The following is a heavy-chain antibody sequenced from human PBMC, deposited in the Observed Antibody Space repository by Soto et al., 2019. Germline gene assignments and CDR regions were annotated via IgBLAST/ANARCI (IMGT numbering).Heavy chain of an antibody. J-gene: IGHJ5*02. CDR1: GFTFSSYS. V-gene: IGHV3-21*01. D-gene: IGHD6-13*01. CDR2: ISSSSSYI. CDR3: ARDSEYSSSWSHNWFDP. Sequence: GGSLRLSCAASGFTFSSYSMNWVRQAPGKGLEWVSSISSSSSYIYYADSVKGRFTISRDNAKNSLYLQMNSLRAEDTAVYYCARDSEYSSSWSHNWFDPWGQGTLVTVSS.